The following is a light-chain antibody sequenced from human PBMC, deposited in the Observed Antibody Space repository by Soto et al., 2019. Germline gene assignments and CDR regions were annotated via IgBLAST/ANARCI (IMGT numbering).Light chain of an antibody. CDR3: SSFATTSLAI. V-gene: IGLV2-14*01. Sequence: QSVLTQPASVSGSPGQSITISCTGTSSDVGGHDYVSWYQQHPGKAPKLMIYEVSTRSSGVSDRFSGSKSGSTASLTISGLQAEDEADYYCSSFATTSLAIFGTGTKVTVL. J-gene: IGLJ1*01. CDR2: EVS. CDR1: SSDVGGHDY.